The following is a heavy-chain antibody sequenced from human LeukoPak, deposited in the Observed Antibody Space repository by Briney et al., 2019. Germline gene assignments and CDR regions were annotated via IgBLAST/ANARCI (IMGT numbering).Heavy chain of an antibody. CDR2: IRYDGSNK. D-gene: IGHD2-2*03. CDR3: AKRMDIVVVPAADFDY. J-gene: IGHJ4*02. Sequence: PGGSLRLSCAASGFTFSSYGMHWVRQAPGKGLEWVAFIRYDGSNKYYADSVKGRFTISRDNSKNTLYLQMNSLRAEDTAVYYCAKRMDIVVVPAADFDYWGQGTLATVSS. CDR1: GFTFSSYG. V-gene: IGHV3-30*02.